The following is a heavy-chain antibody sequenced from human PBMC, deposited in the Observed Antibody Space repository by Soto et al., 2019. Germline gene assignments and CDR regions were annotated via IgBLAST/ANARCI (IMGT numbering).Heavy chain of an antibody. CDR3: AASTFLSGVSGYFPLAF. V-gene: IGHV1-69*06. Sequence: QVHLVQSGTEVKKPGSSVKVSCKTSGDTFSNYAISWVRQAPGQGLEWMGGIIPVYDSASYAQRYRDRVTISVEKLTSTAYLELTSLTSEDTAVYYCAASTFLSGVSGYFPLAFGGQGTLVTASS. J-gene: IGHJ4*02. D-gene: IGHD3-3*01. CDR1: GDTFSNYA. CDR2: IIPVYDSA.